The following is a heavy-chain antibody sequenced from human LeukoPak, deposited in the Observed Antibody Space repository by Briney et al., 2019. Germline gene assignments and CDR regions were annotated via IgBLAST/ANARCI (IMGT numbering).Heavy chain of an antibody. CDR3: ARDPPESIAAAGTGY. CDR2: INPNSGGT. CDR1: GYTFTGYY. D-gene: IGHD6-13*01. J-gene: IGHJ4*02. V-gene: IGHV1-2*02. Sequence: ASVKVSCKASGYTFTGYYMHWVRQAPGQGLEWMGWINPNSGGTNYAQKFQGRVTMTRDTSISTAYMELSRLRSDDTAVYYCARDPPESIAAAGTGYWGQGTLVTVSS.